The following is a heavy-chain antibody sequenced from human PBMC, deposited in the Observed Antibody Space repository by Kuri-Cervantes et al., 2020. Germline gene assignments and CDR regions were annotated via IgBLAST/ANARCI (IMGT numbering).Heavy chain of an antibody. CDR1: GFTFRSYT. V-gene: IGHV3-48*02. J-gene: IGHJ6*02. CDR2: ISSDSSTI. D-gene: IGHD3-10*01. Sequence: ETLSLTCVASGFTFRSYTMNWVRQAPGKGLEWISYISSDSSTIYYLDSVKGRFTVSRDNAKNSLYLQMDSLRDEDTAVYYCARYGSGSYYYYYGMDVWGQGTTVTVSS. CDR3: ARYGSGSYYYYYGMDV.